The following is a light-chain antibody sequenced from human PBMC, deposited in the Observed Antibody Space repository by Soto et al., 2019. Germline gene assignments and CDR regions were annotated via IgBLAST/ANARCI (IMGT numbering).Light chain of an antibody. CDR3: CSYAGSYTYV. CDR2: DVS. V-gene: IGLV2-11*01. CDR1: SIDVGGYNY. J-gene: IGLJ1*01. Sequence: QSVLTQPRSVSGSPGQSVTISCTGTSIDVGGYNYVSWYQQHPGKAPKLMIYDVSKRPSGVPDRFSGSKSGNTASLTISGLQAEDEADYYCCSYAGSYTYVLGTGTKVTVL.